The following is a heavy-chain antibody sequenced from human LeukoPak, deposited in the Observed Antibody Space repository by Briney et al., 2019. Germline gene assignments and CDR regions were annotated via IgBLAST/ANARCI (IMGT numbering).Heavy chain of an antibody. J-gene: IGHJ3*02. Sequence: PGGSLRLSCAASVFTLCGYSMNWVGQAPGKGLEGVSSISSSSSYIYYADSVKGRFTISRDNAKNSLYLQMNRLRAEHTAGYYCSSPMSDNSYGFVAFDIWGQGTRATVSA. V-gene: IGHV3-21*01. CDR3: SSPMSDNSYGFVAFDI. CDR2: ISSSSSYI. CDR1: VFTLCGYS. D-gene: IGHD5-18*01.